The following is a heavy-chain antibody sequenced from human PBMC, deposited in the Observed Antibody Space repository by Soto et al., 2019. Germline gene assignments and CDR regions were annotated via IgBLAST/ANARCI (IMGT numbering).Heavy chain of an antibody. CDR2: IDPSDSYT. CDR3: ASRDYGDSISHYYYSYGIDV. J-gene: IGHJ6*02. CDR1: GYSFTSYW. V-gene: IGHV5-10-1*01. Sequence: GQSLKISCKGSGYSFTSYWISWVRQMPGKGLEWMGRIDPSDSYTNYSPSFQGHVTISADKSISTAYLQWSSLKASDTAMYYCASRDYGDSISHYYYSYGIDVWGQGTTVTVSS. D-gene: IGHD4-17*01.